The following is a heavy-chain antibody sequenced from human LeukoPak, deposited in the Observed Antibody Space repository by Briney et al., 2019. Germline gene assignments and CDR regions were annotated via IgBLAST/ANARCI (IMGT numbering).Heavy chain of an antibody. Sequence: GASVKVSCKASGYTFTGYYMHWVRQAPGQGLEWMGWINPNSGGTNYAQKFQGRVTMTRDTSISTAYMELSRLRSDDTAVYFCARESGYRDTNYIGTFDFWGQGILITVSS. D-gene: IGHD1-7*01. CDR3: ARESGYRDTNYIGTFDF. J-gene: IGHJ3*01. CDR2: INPNSGGT. CDR1: GYTFTGYY. V-gene: IGHV1-2*02.